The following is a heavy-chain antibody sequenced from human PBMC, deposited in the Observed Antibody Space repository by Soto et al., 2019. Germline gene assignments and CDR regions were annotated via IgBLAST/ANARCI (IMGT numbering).Heavy chain of an antibody. CDR2: IKNKANSYTT. V-gene: IGHV3-72*01. J-gene: IGHJ4*02. CDR3: ARVSLVGPSGGRYFDY. Sequence: EVQLVESGGGLVQPGGSLRLSCAASGFTFSAHYMDWVRQAPGKGLKWVGRIKNKANSYTTEYAASVEGRFTISREDPQNSLYLQMNSLKTEDTAVYYCARVSLVGPSGGRYFDYWGQGSQVAVSS. D-gene: IGHD1-26*01. CDR1: GFTFSAHY.